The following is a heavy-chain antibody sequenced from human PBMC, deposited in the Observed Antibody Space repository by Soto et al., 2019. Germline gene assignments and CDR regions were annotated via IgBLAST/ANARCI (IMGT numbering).Heavy chain of an antibody. CDR3: ARGGYYGDSPMDV. D-gene: IGHD4-17*01. J-gene: IGHJ6*02. CDR1: GFTFSDYY. Sequence: RRLSCAASGFTFSDYYMSWIRQAPGKGLEWVSYISSSGSTIYYANSVKGRFTISRDNAKNSLYLQMNSLRAEDTAVYYCARGGYYGDSPMDVWGQGTTVTVSS. CDR2: ISSSGSTI. V-gene: IGHV3-11*01.